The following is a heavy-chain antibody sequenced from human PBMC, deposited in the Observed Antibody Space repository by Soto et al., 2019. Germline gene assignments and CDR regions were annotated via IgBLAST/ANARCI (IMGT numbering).Heavy chain of an antibody. CDR1: GGSLSTNP. CDR3: ARRDSGGFYRFFDS. Sequence: ASVKVSCKASGGSLSTNPISWVRQAPGQGLEWMGGTGSGTGPGNHAQRFQGRLTVTADKSTSTVYMELTNLSSEDTAVYYCARRDSGGFYRFFDSWGQGTLVTVSS. J-gene: IGHJ4*02. V-gene: IGHV1-69*06. CDR2: TGSGTGPG. D-gene: IGHD2-15*01.